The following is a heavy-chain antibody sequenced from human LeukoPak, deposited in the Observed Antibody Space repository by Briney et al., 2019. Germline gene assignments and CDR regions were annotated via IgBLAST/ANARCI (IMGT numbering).Heavy chain of an antibody. CDR3: ARGGYCSSTSCYPDNWFDP. CDR2: ISAYNGNT. CDR1: DYTFTSYG. D-gene: IGHD2-2*01. V-gene: IGHV1-18*01. Sequence: ASVKVSCKASDYTFTSYGISWVRQAPGQGLEWMGWISAYNGNTNYAQKLQGRVTMTTDTSTSTAYMELRSLRSDDTAVYYCARGGYCSSTSCYPDNWFDPWGQGTLVTVSS. J-gene: IGHJ5*02.